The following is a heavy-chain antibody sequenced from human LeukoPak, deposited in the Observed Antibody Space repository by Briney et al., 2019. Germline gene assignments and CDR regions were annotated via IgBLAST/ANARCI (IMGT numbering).Heavy chain of an antibody. D-gene: IGHD3-3*01. J-gene: IGHJ1*01. V-gene: IGHV1-3*01. CDR1: GYTFTTYA. CDR2: INGGNGKT. CDR3: ARDGTYYDFWSGYYNPGYFQH. Sequence: ASVKVSCKTSGYTFTTYAIHWVRQAPGQGLEWMGWINGGNGKTEYSQRFQGRVTLTRDTSTSTAYMELSSLRSEDTAVYYCARDGTYYDFWSGYYNPGYFQHWGQGTLVTVSS.